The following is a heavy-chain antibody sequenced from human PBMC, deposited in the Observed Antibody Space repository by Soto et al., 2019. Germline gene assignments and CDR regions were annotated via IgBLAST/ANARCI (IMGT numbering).Heavy chain of an antibody. Sequence: QVQLVQSGAEVKKPGSSVKVSCTASGGTFSSYAISWVRQAPGQGLEWMGGIIPISGTANYAQKFQGRVTLTAAESTRTAYMVRSSLRSEYTAVYYCATSLRSSTSLEIYYYYYYGMDVWGQGTTVTVS. CDR1: GGTFSSYA. CDR3: ATSLRSSTSLEIYYYYYYGMDV. V-gene: IGHV1-69*01. D-gene: IGHD2-2*01. J-gene: IGHJ6*02. CDR2: IIPISGTA.